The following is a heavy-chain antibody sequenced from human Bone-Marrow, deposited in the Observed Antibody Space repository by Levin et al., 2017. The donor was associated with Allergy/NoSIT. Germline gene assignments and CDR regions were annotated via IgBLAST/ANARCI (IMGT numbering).Heavy chain of an antibody. J-gene: IGHJ4*02. CDR2: ISGSGGST. D-gene: IGHD3-22*01. Sequence: LSLTCAASGFTFSSYVMTWVRQGPGKGLEWVSTISGSGGSTYYADSVKGRFTMSRDNSKDTLYLQMNSLRAEDTAVYYCAKDRITMSDYWGQGTLVTVSS. CDR1: GFTFSSYV. V-gene: IGHV3-23*01. CDR3: AKDRITMSDY.